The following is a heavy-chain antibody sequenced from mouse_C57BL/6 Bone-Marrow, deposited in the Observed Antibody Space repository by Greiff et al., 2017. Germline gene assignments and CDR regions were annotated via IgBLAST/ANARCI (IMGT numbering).Heavy chain of an antibody. D-gene: IGHD2-3*01. V-gene: IGHV1-76*01. CDR3: ARGWLRFAY. CDR1: GYTFTDYY. CDR2: IFPGSGNT. Sequence: QVQLQQSGAELVRPGASVKLSCKASGYTFTDYYINWVKQRPGQGLEWIARIFPGSGNTYYNEKFKGTATLTAEKSSSTAYMQLSSLTSEDSAVYFFARGWLRFAYWGQGTLVTVSS. J-gene: IGHJ3*01.